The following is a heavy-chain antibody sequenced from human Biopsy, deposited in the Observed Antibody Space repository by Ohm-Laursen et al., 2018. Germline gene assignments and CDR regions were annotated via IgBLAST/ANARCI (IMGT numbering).Heavy chain of an antibody. J-gene: IGHJ4*02. CDR2: MSPNTGNT. Sequence: SVKVSCKAPEGTFSNYGANWVRQATGQGLEWMGWMSPNTGNTVYAQRFQDRVTMTSDTSTGTAYMELTSLTSDDTAVYFCARWETTLGRSLDSWGQGTLVAVSS. V-gene: IGHV1-8*02. CDR1: EGTFSNYG. D-gene: IGHD1-26*01. CDR3: ARWETTLGRSLDS.